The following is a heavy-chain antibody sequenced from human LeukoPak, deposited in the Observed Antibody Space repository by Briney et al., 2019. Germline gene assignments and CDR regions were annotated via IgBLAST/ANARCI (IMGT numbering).Heavy chain of an antibody. Sequence: GGTLRLSCAVSGFTFSSYSMNWVRQSPGKGLEWITSISSSSNYKYYAALGKSRFTFSRHNAKNSLYLQMNSLRAEDTAVYYCARDQGIAVGTYYHYGMGFWGQGNTVTVSS. V-gene: IGHV3-21*01. J-gene: IGHJ6*02. CDR3: ARDQGIAVGTYYHYGMGF. CDR1: GFTFSSYS. CDR2: ISSSSNYK. D-gene: IGHD6-19*01.